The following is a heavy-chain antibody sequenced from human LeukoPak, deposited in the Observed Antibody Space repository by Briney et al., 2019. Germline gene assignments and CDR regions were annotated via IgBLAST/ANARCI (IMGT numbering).Heavy chain of an antibody. CDR3: ARDNVEMATDFDY. D-gene: IGHD5-24*01. CDR1: GESFSGYY. CDR2: INHSGST. V-gene: IGHV4-34*01. J-gene: IGHJ4*02. Sequence: SETLSLTCAVYGESFSGYYWSWIRQPPGKGLEWIAEINHSGSTNYNPSLKSRVTISVDTSKNQFSQKLSSVTAADTAVYYCARDNVEMATDFDYWGQGTPVTVSS.